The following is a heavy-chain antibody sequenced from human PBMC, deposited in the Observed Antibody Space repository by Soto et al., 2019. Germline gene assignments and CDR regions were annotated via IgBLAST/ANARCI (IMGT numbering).Heavy chain of an antibody. CDR1: GGSFSGYY. D-gene: IGHD3-3*01. J-gene: IGHJ4*02. V-gene: IGHV4-34*01. CDR3: ARGHYDFWSGYEYYFDY. CDR2: INHSGST. Sequence: QVQLQQWGAGLLKPSETLSLTCAVYGGSFSGYYWSWIRQPPGKGLEWIGEINHSGSTNYNPSLKSRVTISVDTSKHQFSLKLSSVTAADTAVYYCARGHYDFWSGYEYYFDYWGQGTLVTVSS.